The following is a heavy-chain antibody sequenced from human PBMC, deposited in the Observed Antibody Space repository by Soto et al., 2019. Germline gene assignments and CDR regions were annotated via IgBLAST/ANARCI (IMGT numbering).Heavy chain of an antibody. CDR3: TKDTLGAWDS. CDR1: GFTLRTYW. J-gene: IGHJ4*02. D-gene: IGHD2-15*01. V-gene: IGHV3-74*01. CDR2: INPESTTI. Sequence: PGGYLRLSCTASGFTLRTYWMHWVRQAPGKGLVWVSRINPESTTITYADSVKGRFTISRDNAENTLFLHMNSLSAEDAGIYYCTKDTLGAWDSWGQGTLVTVS.